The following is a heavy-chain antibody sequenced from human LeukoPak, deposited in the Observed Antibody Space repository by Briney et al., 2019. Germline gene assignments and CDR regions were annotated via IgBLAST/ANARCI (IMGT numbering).Heavy chain of an antibody. CDR1: GFTFNTYT. V-gene: IGHV3-23*01. J-gene: IGHJ4*02. Sequence: GGSLRLSCSASGFTFNTYTMDWVRQAPGSGLEWVSAVSGSGGTTYYADSVKGRFTISRDNSKNTLYLQMNSLRAEDTAVYYCAKDRTAGRSPPGFWGQGTLVTVSS. CDR3: AKDRTAGRSPPGF. D-gene: IGHD1-1*01. CDR2: VSGSGGTT.